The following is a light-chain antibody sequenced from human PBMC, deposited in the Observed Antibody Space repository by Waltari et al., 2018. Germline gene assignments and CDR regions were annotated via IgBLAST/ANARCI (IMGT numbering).Light chain of an antibody. CDR3: QVWHTTSDHVV. V-gene: IGLV3-21*03. CDR1: NIGDRR. Sequence: SYVLTQPPSVSVAPGKTARITCGGNNIGDRRVHWYQQKPGQAPVLVVYDDSDRPSRVPDRFSGSNSGNTATLTVSRVEAGDEADYYCQVWHTTSDHVVFGGGTKVTVL. J-gene: IGLJ2*01. CDR2: DDS.